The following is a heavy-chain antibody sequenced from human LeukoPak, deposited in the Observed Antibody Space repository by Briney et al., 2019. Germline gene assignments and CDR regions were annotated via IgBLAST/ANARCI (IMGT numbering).Heavy chain of an antibody. Sequence: ASVKVSCKASGYTFTSYAMHWVRQAPGQRLEWMGWINAGNGNTKYSQKFQGRVTITRDTSASTAYMELSSLRSEDTAVYYCARDTAAPEYFQHWGQGTLVTVSS. V-gene: IGHV1-3*01. CDR3: ARDTAAPEYFQH. CDR2: INAGNGNT. D-gene: IGHD6-13*01. CDR1: GYTFTSYA. J-gene: IGHJ1*01.